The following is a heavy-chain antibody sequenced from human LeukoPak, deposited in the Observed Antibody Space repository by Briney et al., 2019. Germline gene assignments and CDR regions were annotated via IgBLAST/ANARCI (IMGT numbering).Heavy chain of an antibody. CDR2: IIPILGIA. D-gene: IGHD1-26*01. CDR3: ARGANLYYFDY. V-gene: IGHV1-69*04. J-gene: IGHJ4*02. Sequence: ASVKVSCKASGGTFSSYAISWVRQAPGQGLEWMGRIIPILGIANYAQKFQGRVTITADKSTSTAYMELSSLRSEDTAVYYCARGANLYYFDYWGQGTLVTVSS. CDR1: GGTFSSYA.